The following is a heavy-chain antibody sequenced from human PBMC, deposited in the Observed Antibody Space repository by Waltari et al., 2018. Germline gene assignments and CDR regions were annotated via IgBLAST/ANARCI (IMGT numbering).Heavy chain of an antibody. Sequence: QLQLQESGPGLVKPSETLSLPCPVSGDSIISPYYYWGWIRQPPGKGLEWMGSIYYSGDTFYSPSLSSRVTISVDTSKNQFSLKLTSVTAADTALYYCARVTSEFRSPYFYFDLWGRGTLVTVSA. CDR2: IYYSGDT. CDR3: ARVTSEFRSPYFYFDL. CDR1: GDSIISPYYY. V-gene: IGHV4-39*07. J-gene: IGHJ2*01.